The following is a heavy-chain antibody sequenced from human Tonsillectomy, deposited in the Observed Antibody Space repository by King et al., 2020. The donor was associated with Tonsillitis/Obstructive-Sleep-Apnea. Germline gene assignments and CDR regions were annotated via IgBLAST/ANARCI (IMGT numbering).Heavy chain of an antibody. D-gene: IGHD4-17*01. CDR3: ATPSPDYGDYVRDYSYYYYMDV. CDR1: GYTFTSYY. V-gene: IGHV1-46*01. Sequence: VQLVESGAEVKKPGASVKVSCTASGYTFTSYYMHWVRQAPGQGLEWMGIINPSGGSTSYAQKFQGRVTMTRDTSTSTVYMELSSLRSEDTAVYYCATPSPDYGDYVRDYSYYYYMDVWGKGTTVTVSS. J-gene: IGHJ6*03. CDR2: INPSGGST.